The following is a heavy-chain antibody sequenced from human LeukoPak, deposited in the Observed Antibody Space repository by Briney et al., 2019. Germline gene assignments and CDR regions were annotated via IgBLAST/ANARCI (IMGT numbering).Heavy chain of an antibody. CDR2: LSGSGGNT. CDR1: GFTFSSYV. J-gene: IGHJ4*02. Sequence: GGSLRLSCAASGFTFSSYVMSWVRQAPGKGLEWVSALSGSGGNTYFADSVKGRFTISRDNSKNTLYLQMNSLRAEDTAVYYCAKAAIFGVVITDWGQGTLVTVSS. CDR3: AKAAIFGVVITD. D-gene: IGHD3-3*01. V-gene: IGHV3-23*01.